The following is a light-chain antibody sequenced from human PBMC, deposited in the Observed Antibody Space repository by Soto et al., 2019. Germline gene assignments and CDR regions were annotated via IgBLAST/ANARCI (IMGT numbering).Light chain of an antibody. CDR2: GAS. J-gene: IGKJ5*01. Sequence: EIVLTQSPGTLSLSPGEEATLSCRAIQSVDSNYLAWYQQKPGQTPRLIIYGASGRADGIPHRFSGSGFGTDFTLTISSLQSEDFAVYYCQQYNNWPPITFGQGTRLEI. CDR1: QSVDSNY. V-gene: IGKV3-20*01. CDR3: QQYNNWPPIT.